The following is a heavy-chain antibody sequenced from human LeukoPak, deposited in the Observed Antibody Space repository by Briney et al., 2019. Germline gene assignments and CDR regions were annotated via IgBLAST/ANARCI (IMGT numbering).Heavy chain of an antibody. CDR1: GGSISSGSYY. D-gene: IGHD3-22*01. J-gene: IGHJ4*02. V-gene: IGHV4-39*02. CDR2: IFYSGST. CDR3: ARLTFFTYYYDSSDYKGFYFDY. Sequence: SGTLSLTCAVSGGSISSGSYYWGWVRQPPGKGLEYIGTIFYSGSTYYNPSLKSRVTMSVDTSKNHFSLKPSSVTAADTAVFYCARLTFFTYYYDSSDYKGFYFDYWGQGSLVTVSS.